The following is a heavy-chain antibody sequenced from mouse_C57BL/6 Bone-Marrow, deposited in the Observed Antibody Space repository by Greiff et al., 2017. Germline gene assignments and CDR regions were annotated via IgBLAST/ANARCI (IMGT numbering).Heavy chain of an antibody. J-gene: IGHJ1*03. CDR1: GYTFTSYW. Sequence: QVQLQQPGAELVMPGASVKLSCKASGYTFTSYWMHWVKQRPGQGLEWIGEIDPSDSYTNYNQKFKGKSTLTVDKSSSTAYMHLSSLTSEDSAVYYCARGNCEWYCDVWGTGTTVTVSS. CDR3: ARGNCEWYCDV. D-gene: IGHD2-1*01. V-gene: IGHV1-69*01. CDR2: IDPSDSYT.